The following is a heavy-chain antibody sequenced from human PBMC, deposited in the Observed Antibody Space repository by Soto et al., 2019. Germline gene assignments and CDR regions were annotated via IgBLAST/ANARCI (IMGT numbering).Heavy chain of an antibody. Sequence: QVQLVQSGAEVKKPGSSVKVSCKASGGTFSSYAISWVRQAPGQGLEWMGGIIPIFGTANYAQKFQGRVTITADESTRTAYMELSSLRSEDTAVYYCARSSRAYSSGWYNPDFDYWGQGTLVTVSS. J-gene: IGHJ4*02. CDR2: IIPIFGTA. V-gene: IGHV1-69*01. CDR1: GGTFSSYA. CDR3: ARSSRAYSSGWYNPDFDY. D-gene: IGHD6-19*01.